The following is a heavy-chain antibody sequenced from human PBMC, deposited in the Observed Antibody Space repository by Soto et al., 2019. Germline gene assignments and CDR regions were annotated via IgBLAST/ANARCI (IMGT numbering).Heavy chain of an antibody. Sequence: EVQLVQSGAEVKKPGESLRISCKGSGYSFTTYWIGWVRQMPGKGLELMGIIYPFDSETKYSPSFQGQVTISADKSISAAYLRWSSLKASDTAMYYCARHLVGATRGHLDYWGQGTLVTVSS. V-gene: IGHV5-51*01. J-gene: IGHJ4*02. CDR2: IYPFDSET. CDR3: ARHLVGATRGHLDY. D-gene: IGHD1-26*01. CDR1: GYSFTTYW.